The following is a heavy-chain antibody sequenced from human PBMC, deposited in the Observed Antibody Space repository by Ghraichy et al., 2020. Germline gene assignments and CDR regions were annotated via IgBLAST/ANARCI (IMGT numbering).Heavy chain of an antibody. D-gene: IGHD3-22*01. CDR1: GNTFTDSY. CDR2: ISPTSGGT. V-gene: IGHV1-2*02. J-gene: IGHJ5*02. Sequence: ASVKVSCKASGNTFTDSYMHWVRQAPGQGLEWMGWISPTSGGTNYAQKFQGRVTMTRATSISTAYMELSRLRSDDTAVYYCASDPRYYSDSSGFRWFDPWGQGTLVIVSS. CDR3: ASDPRYYSDSSGFRWFDP.